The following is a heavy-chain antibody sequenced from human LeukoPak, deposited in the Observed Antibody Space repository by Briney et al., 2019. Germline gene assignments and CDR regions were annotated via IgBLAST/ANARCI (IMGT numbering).Heavy chain of an antibody. CDR1: GFTFSTDA. V-gene: IGHV3-23*01. CDR3: AKDPWALEWELLLPNGYFDY. CDR2: INSNGDEI. D-gene: IGHD1-26*01. J-gene: IGHJ4*02. Sequence: GGSLRLSCAASGFTFSTDAMTWVRQAPGKGLEWASGINSNGDEIYYADSVRGRFTISRDNSNNALYLQMDSLRAEDTAVYYCAKDPWALEWELLLPNGYFDYWGQGTLVTVSS.